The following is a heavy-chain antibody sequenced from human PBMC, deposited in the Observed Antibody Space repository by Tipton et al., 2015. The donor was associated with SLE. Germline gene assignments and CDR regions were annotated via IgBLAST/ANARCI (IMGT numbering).Heavy chain of an antibody. CDR3: AKDFYSGHEDT. CDR2: IRYDGNQK. D-gene: IGHD3-3*01. CDR1: GFTFSSYA. J-gene: IGHJ5*02. V-gene: IGHV3-30*02. Sequence: SLRLFCAASGFTFSSYAMSWVRQAPGKGLEWVAFIRYDGNQKFYADSVKGRFTISRDNAKDMLFLQMNGLRAEDSAVYYCAKDFYSGHEDTWGQGTKVTVSS.